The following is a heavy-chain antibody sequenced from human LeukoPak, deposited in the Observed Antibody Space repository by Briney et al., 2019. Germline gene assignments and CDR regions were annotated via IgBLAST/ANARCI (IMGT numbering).Heavy chain of an antibody. J-gene: IGHJ4*02. CDR2: IYWDDDK. D-gene: IGHD6-6*01. CDR3: AHIAWGSSSSSNYFDY. V-gene: IGHV2-5*02. CDR1: GFSLSTSGVG. Sequence: SGPTLVSPTQTLTLTCTFSGFSLSTSGVGVGWIRQPPGKALEWLALIYWDDDKRYSPSLKSRLTITKDTSKNQVVLTMTNMDPVDTATYYCAHIAWGSSSSSNYFDYWGQGTLVTVSS.